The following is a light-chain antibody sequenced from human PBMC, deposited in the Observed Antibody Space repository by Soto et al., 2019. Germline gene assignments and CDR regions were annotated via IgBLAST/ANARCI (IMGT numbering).Light chain of an antibody. CDR3: QQYDNLPRT. CDR2: DAS. CDR1: RDISKY. V-gene: IGKV1-33*01. J-gene: IGKJ4*01. Sequence: DIQMTQSPSSLSASVGDRVTITCQASRDISKYLNWYQQKPGRAPKLLIYDASNLETGVPSRFSGSGSLTDFTFTISSLQPEDVATYYCQQYDNLPRTFGGGTKVEIK.